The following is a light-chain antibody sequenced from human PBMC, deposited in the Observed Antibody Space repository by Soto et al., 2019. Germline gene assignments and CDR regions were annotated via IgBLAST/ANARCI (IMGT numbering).Light chain of an antibody. CDR1: SSNIGSNY. J-gene: IGLJ1*01. CDR2: RNN. Sequence: QSVLTQPPSASGTPGQRVTISCSGSSSNIGSNYVYWYQQLPGTAPKLLIYRNNQRPSGVPDRFSGSKSGTSASLAISGLRSEEEADYYGAAWDDSLSGCLIVFGTGTKLTVL. V-gene: IGLV1-47*01. CDR3: AAWDDSLSGCLIV.